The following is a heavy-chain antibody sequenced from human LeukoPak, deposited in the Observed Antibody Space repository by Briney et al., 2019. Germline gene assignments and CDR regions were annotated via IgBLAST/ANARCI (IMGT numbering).Heavy chain of an antibody. J-gene: IGHJ4*02. CDR3: ARLYDFWSGYYGGYFDY. V-gene: IGHV1-18*01. D-gene: IGHD3-3*01. Sequence: ASVKVSCKASGYTFTSYGISWVRQAPGQGLEWMGWISAYNGNTNYAQKLQGRVTMTTDTSTSTAYMELRSLRSDDTAVYYCARLYDFWSGYYGGYFDYWGQGTLVTVSS. CDR2: ISAYNGNT. CDR1: GYTFTSYG.